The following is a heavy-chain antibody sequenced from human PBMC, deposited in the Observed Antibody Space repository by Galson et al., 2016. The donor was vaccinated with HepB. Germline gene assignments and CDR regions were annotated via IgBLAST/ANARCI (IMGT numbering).Heavy chain of an antibody. J-gene: IGHJ5*02. V-gene: IGHV1-69*06. CDR2: IIPLFGAT. CDR1: GGTFSNFA. D-gene: IGHD2-15*01. CDR3: AREGGRLGFCTGVSCFNWFDT. Sequence: SVKVSCKASGGTFSNFAISWLRQAPGQGLEWMGGIIPLFGATNYAQKFQGSVTITADKSTTTVYMELSSLRSEDTVVYYCAREGGRLGFCTGVSCFNWFDTWGQGTLVTVSS.